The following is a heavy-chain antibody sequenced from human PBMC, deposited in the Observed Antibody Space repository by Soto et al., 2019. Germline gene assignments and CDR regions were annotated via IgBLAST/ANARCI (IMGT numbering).Heavy chain of an antibody. Sequence: SETLSLTCTVSGGSISSYYWSWIRQPPGKGLEWIGYIYYSGSTNYNPSLKSRVTISVDTSKNQFSLKLSSVTAADTAVYYCARVLLYYDFWSGYSPNYYFDYWGQGTLVTVSS. V-gene: IGHV4-59*01. CDR3: ARVLLYYDFWSGYSPNYYFDY. D-gene: IGHD3-3*01. CDR2: IYYSGST. CDR1: GGSISSYY. J-gene: IGHJ4*02.